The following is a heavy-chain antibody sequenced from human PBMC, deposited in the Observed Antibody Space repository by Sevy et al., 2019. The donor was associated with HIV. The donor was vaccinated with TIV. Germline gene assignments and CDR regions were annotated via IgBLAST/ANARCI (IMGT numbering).Heavy chain of an antibody. D-gene: IGHD5-12*01. J-gene: IGHJ6*02. CDR1: GFTFSSAW. V-gene: IGHV3-15*01. CDR3: ITDPAYRGYDEEVINYYFYGMDV. Sequence: GGSLRLSCTASGFTFSSAWMSWVRQAPGKGLEWVGRIKSEFDGGAIDYAAPVKGRFTISRGDSKNTVYLQMNILKTEETAVYYCITDPAYRGYDEEVINYYFYGMDVWGQGTTVTVSS. CDR2: IKSEFDGGAI.